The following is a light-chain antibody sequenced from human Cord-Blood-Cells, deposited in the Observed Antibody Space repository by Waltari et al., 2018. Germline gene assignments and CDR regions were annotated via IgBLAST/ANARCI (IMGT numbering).Light chain of an antibody. CDR1: SSDVGGYNY. J-gene: IGLJ2*01. CDR3: CSYAGSYTVV. V-gene: IGLV2-11*01. Sequence: QSALTQPRSVSGSPGQSVTISCTGTSSDVGGYNYVSWYQQHPGKAPKLMIYDVSKRPSGVPDPFSGSKSGTTASLTISWLQAEDEADYYCCSYAGSYTVVFGGGTKLTVL. CDR2: DVS.